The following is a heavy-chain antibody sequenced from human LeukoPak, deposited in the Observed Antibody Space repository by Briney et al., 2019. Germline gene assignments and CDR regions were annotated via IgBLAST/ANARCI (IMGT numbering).Heavy chain of an antibody. V-gene: IGHV3-33*08. CDR1: GFIFSHYG. Sequence: PGRSLRLSCAASGFIFSHYGMHWVRQAPGKGLEWVAFIRSDGSETYYADSVRGRFALSRDNSKTTLFLQMNSLRLEDTAVYYCARDRDWNKYFDYWGQGTLVAV. CDR2: IRSDGSET. CDR3: ARDRDWNKYFDY. D-gene: IGHD2-21*01. J-gene: IGHJ4*02.